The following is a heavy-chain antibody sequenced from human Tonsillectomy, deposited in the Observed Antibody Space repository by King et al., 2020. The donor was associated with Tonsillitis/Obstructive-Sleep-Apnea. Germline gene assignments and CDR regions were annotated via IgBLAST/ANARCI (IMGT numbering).Heavy chain of an antibody. J-gene: IGHJ5*02. CDR3: ARGNRGWLTRYCSGGSCYSRWFDP. V-gene: IGHV4-34*01. CDR2: INHSGST. D-gene: IGHD2-15*01. Sequence: VQLQQWGAGLLKPSETLSLTCAVYGGSFSGYYWSWIRQPPGKGLEWIGEINHSGSTNYNPSLKSRVTISVDTSKNQFSLKLSSVTAADTAVYYCARGNRGWLTRYCSGGSCYSRWFDPWGQGTLVTVSS. CDR1: GGSFSGYY.